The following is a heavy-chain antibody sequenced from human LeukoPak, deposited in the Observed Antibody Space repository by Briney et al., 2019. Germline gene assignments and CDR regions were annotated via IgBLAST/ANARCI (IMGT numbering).Heavy chain of an antibody. Sequence: GESLKTSCKASGYSFTNYWIGWVRQMPGKGLEWMGIIYPGDSDTRYSPSFQGQVTISADKSISTAYLQWSSLKASDTAMYYCARRQIPYYFDNWGQGTLVTVSS. D-gene: IGHD2-2*02. V-gene: IGHV5-51*01. CDR1: GYSFTNYW. J-gene: IGHJ4*02. CDR2: IYPGDSDT. CDR3: ARRQIPYYFDN.